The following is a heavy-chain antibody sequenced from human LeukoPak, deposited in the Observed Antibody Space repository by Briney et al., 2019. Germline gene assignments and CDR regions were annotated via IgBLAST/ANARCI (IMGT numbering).Heavy chain of an antibody. Sequence: PSGTLSLTCAVSGGSIASNNWWSWVRPPPGKGLEWIGEIYHSGSTNYNPSLKSRVTISVDTSKNQFSLKLSSVTAADTAVYYCARGRRRGVYSGSYSRGLDFDYWGQGTLVTVSS. CDR2: IYHSGST. V-gene: IGHV4-4*02. CDR3: ARGRRRGVYSGSYSRGLDFDY. CDR1: GGSIASNNW. J-gene: IGHJ4*02. D-gene: IGHD1-26*01.